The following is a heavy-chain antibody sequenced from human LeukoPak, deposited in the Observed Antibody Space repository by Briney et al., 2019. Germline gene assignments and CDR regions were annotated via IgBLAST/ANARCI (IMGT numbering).Heavy chain of an antibody. CDR1: GFTFSSYW. CDR3: ARVGYYGSGSYYRHYYYYMDV. V-gene: IGHV3-7*01. D-gene: IGHD3-10*01. CDR2: IKQDGSEK. J-gene: IGHJ6*03. Sequence: GGSLRLSCAASGFTFSSYWMSWVRQAPGKGLESVANIKQDGSEKYYVDSVKGRFTISRDNAKNSLYLQMNSLRAEDTAVYYCARVGYYGSGSYYRHYYYYMDVWGKGTTVTVSS.